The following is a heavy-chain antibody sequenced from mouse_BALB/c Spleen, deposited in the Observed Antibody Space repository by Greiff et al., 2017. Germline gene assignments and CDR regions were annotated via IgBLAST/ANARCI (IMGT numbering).Heavy chain of an antibody. CDR2: INPSTGYT. CDR3: AFITTSAMDY. J-gene: IGHJ4*01. Sequence: QVQLKQSGAELAKPGASVKMSCKASGYTFTSYWMHWVKQRPGQGLEWIGYINPSTGYTEYNQKFKDKATLTADTSSNTAYLQLSSLTSEDTAVYYCAFITTSAMDYWGQGTSVTVSS. V-gene: IGHV1-7*01. D-gene: IGHD1-1*01. CDR1: GYTFTSYW.